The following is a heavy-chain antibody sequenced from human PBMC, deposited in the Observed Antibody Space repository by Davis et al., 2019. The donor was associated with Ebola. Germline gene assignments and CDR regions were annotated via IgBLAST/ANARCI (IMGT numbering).Heavy chain of an antibody. Sequence: GESLKTPCTDPVITFRSYAMTWVRQAPGKGLEWVSAISGSGGTIGYGDSVKGRFTISSDNAKNSLYLEMNSLRPEATALYYCAKVVPTTYYYYAMDVWGKGTTVTVSS. V-gene: IGHV3-23*01. J-gene: IGHJ6*04. CDR1: VITFRSYA. D-gene: IGHD1-1*01. CDR2: ISGSGGTI. CDR3: AKVVPTTYYYYAMDV.